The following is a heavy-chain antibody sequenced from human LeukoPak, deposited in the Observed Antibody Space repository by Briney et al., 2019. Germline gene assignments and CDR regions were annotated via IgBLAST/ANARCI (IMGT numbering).Heavy chain of an antibody. CDR3: AKAGLEIGELPGMI. CDR1: GFTFSSYA. J-gene: IGHJ4*02. D-gene: IGHD3-10*01. V-gene: IGHV3-23*01. Sequence: GGSLRLSCAASGFTFSSYAMSWVRQAPGKWLEWVSAISGSGGSTYYADSVKGRFTISRDNSKNTLYLQMNSLRAEDTAVYYCAKAGLEIGELPGMIWGQGTLVTVSS. CDR2: ISGSGGST.